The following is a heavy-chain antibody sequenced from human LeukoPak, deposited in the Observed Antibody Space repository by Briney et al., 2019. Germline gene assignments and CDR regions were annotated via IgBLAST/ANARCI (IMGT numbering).Heavy chain of an antibody. CDR1: GFTVSSNY. J-gene: IGHJ4*02. Sequence: PGGSLRLSCAASGFTVSSNYMSWVRQAPGKGLEWVSVIYSDGSTYYADSVKGRFTISRDNSKNTLSLQMNTLRTDDTAVYYCAKGRALEVVAAFNYWGQGTVVTVSS. CDR2: IYSDGST. D-gene: IGHD2-15*01. CDR3: AKGRALEVVAAFNY. V-gene: IGHV3-53*01.